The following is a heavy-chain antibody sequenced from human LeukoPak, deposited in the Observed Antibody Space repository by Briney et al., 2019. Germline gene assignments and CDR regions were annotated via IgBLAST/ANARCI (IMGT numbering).Heavy chain of an antibody. V-gene: IGHV3-11*01. CDR3: ARRPAAGRCFDY. D-gene: IGHD6-13*01. CDR2: ISSVGSSI. Sequence: PGGSLRLSCAVSGFTFSDYHMSWIRQAPGKGLEWVSYISSVGSSISHADSVKGRFTISRDNAENSLYLQMNSLGAEDTAVYYCARRPAAGRCFDYWGQGNLVTVSS. J-gene: IGHJ4*02. CDR1: GFTFSDYH.